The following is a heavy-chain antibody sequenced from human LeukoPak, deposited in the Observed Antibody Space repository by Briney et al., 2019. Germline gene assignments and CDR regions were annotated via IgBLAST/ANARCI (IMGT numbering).Heavy chain of an antibody. CDR1: GFTFSDNY. V-gene: IGHV3-11*01. Sequence: GGSLRLSCAASGFTFSDNYMTWGRQAPGKGLEWLSYISGNGGVIQYADSVKGRFTISRDNAKNLLYLQMNSLRAEDTAVYYCAKGQYYDILTGYQNWGQGTLVTVSS. J-gene: IGHJ4*02. CDR2: ISGNGGVI. CDR3: AKGQYYDILTGYQN. D-gene: IGHD3-9*01.